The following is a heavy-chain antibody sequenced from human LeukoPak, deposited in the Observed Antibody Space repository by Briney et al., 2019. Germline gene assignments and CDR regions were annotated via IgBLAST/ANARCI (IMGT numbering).Heavy chain of an antibody. CDR3: ARDASNWYFDL. V-gene: IGHV1-46*01. Sequence: ASVKVSCKASGYTFTSYYMHWVRQAPGQGLEWMGIINPSGGSTNYAQKFQGRVTMTRDTSTSTVYMELSSLRPEDTAVYYCARDASNWYFDLWGRGTLVTVSS. CDR2: INPSGGST. J-gene: IGHJ2*01. D-gene: IGHD6-6*01. CDR1: GYTFTSYY.